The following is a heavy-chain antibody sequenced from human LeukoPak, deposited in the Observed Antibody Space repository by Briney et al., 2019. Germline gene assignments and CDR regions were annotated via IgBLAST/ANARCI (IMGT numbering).Heavy chain of an antibody. J-gene: IGHJ4*02. Sequence: PGGSLRLSCAASGFTFSSYNMHWVRQAPGKGLEWVAAISFDGNNEYYADSVKGRFTISRDNSKNTLYLQMNSLRAEDTAVYYCANIIRKYTSGYYYFDYWGQGTLVTVSS. D-gene: IGHD6-25*01. CDR3: ANIIRKYTSGYYYFDY. CDR1: GFTFSSYN. V-gene: IGHV3-30-3*02. CDR2: ISFDGNNE.